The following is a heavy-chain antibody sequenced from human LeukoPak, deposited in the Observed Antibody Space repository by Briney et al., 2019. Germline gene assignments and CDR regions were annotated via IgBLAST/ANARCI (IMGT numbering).Heavy chain of an antibody. V-gene: IGHV1-18*01. Sequence: ATVEVSCKASGYTFTSYGISWVRQAPGQGLEWMGWISAYNGNTNYAQKLQGRVTMTTDTSTSTAYMELRSLRSDDTAVYYCARAGSYYDSSGYYQWGQGTLVTVSS. CDR2: ISAYNGNT. CDR3: ARAGSYYDSSGYYQ. D-gene: IGHD3-22*01. CDR1: GYTFTSYG. J-gene: IGHJ4*02.